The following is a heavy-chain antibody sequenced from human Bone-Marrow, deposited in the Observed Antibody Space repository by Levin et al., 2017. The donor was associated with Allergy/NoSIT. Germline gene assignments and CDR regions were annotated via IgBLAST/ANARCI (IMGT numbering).Heavy chain of an antibody. J-gene: IGHJ6*02. V-gene: IGHV3-15*01. CDR1: GFNFTNAW. CDR2: IKSRNDGVTT. CDR3: STEGGHCSGGSCYLLPFYYGMDV. D-gene: IGHD2-15*01. Sequence: GGSLRLSCAASGFNFTNAWMSWVRQAPGKGLEWVGRIKSRNDGVTTDYAAPVKGRFIISKDVSKNTLYLQMNSLKTQDTAVYYCSTEGGHCSGGSCYLLPFYYGMDVWGQGTTVTVSS.